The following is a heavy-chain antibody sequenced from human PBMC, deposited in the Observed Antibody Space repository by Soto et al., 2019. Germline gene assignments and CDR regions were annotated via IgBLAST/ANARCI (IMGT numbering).Heavy chain of an antibody. V-gene: IGHV1-18*01. CDR2: ISAYNGNT. J-gene: IGHJ4*02. D-gene: IGHD4-4*01. Sequence: QVQLVQSGAEVKKPGASLKVSCKASGYTFISYGISWVRQAPGQGLEWMGWISAYNGNTKYAQKLQGRVAMTTDTSTSTAYMELRSLRSDDTAVYYCARDEGKYSNYNIDYWGQGTLVTVSS. CDR1: GYTFISYG. CDR3: ARDEGKYSNYNIDY.